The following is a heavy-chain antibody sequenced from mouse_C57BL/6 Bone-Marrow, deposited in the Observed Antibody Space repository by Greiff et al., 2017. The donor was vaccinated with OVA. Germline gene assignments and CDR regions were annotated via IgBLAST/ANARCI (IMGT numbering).Heavy chain of an antibody. Sequence: VQLQQPGAELVKPGASVKLSCKASGYTFTRSWMHWVQQRPGQGLEWIGMIHPDSGSPNYYEKFKSKATLTVDNSSSTAYMQHSSLTSEDSAVYYSARGDYGSPFYAMDYWGQGTSVTVSS. J-gene: IGHJ4*01. CDR2: IHPDSGSP. D-gene: IGHD1-1*01. CDR3: ARGDYGSPFYAMDY. CDR1: GYTFTRSW. V-gene: IGHV1-64*01.